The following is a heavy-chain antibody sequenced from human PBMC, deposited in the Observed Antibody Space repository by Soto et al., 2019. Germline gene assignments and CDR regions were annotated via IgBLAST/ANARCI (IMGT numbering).Heavy chain of an antibody. CDR1: GGSISSYY. J-gene: IGHJ6*02. D-gene: IGHD3-16*01. CDR2: IYYSGST. V-gene: IGHV4-59*01. Sequence: SETLSLTCTVSGGSISSYYWSWIRQPPGKGLEWIGYIYYSGSTNYNPSLKSRVTISVDTSKNQFSLKLSSVTAADTAVYYCARDRNGGAPTAVINYYYYGMDVWGQGTTVTVSS. CDR3: ARDRNGGAPTAVINYYYYGMDV.